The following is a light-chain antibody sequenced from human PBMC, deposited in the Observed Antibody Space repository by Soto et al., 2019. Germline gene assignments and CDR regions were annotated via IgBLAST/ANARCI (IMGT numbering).Light chain of an antibody. CDR1: QSVLYSSNNKNY. CDR2: WAS. V-gene: IGKV4-1*01. J-gene: IGKJ1*01. Sequence: DIVMTQSPDSLAVSLGERATINCKSSQSVLYSSNNKNYLAWYQQKPGQPPKLLIYWASTRESGVPDRFIASGSGTDFTLTISSLQAEDVAVYYGQEYYSTPRTFGQGTKVVIK. CDR3: QEYYSTPRT.